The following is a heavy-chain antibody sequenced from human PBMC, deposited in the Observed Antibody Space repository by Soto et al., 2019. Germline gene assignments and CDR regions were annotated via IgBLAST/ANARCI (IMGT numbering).Heavy chain of an antibody. J-gene: IGHJ4*02. D-gene: IGHD6-6*01. CDR3: ARVSLVAARPGPGVRGYHFDY. Sequence: QVQLVQSGAEVKKPGASVKVSCKASGYTFTSYAMHWVRQAPGQRLEWMGWINAGNGNTKYSQKFQGRVTITRDTSASTAYMELSSLRSEDTAVYYCARVSLVAARPGPGVRGYHFDYWGQGTLVTVSS. V-gene: IGHV1-3*01. CDR2: INAGNGNT. CDR1: GYTFTSYA.